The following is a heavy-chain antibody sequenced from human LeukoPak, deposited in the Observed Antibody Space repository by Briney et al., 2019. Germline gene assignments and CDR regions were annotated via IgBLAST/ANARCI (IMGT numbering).Heavy chain of an antibody. J-gene: IGHJ6*03. Sequence: ASVKVSCKASGGTFSSYAISWVRQAPGQGLEWMGGFIPIFGTANYAQKFQGRVTITTDESTSTAYMELSSLRSEDTAVYYCARGRHSSGWVNYYYYYMDVWGKGTTVTVSS. CDR3: ARGRHSSGWVNYYYYYMDV. D-gene: IGHD6-19*01. V-gene: IGHV1-69*05. CDR1: GGTFSSYA. CDR2: FIPIFGTA.